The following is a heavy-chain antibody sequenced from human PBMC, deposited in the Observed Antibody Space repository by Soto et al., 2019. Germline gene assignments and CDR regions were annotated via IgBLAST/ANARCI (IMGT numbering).Heavy chain of an antibody. Sequence: EVQLVDSGGGLVQPGGSLRLSCAASGFTFSSYSMNWVRQAPGKGLEWVSYISSSSSTIYYADSVKGRLTISRDNAKNSLSLQMNSLRAEDTAVYYCARHPDRIAEVGWFDPWGPGTLVTGSS. V-gene: IGHV3-48*01. J-gene: IGHJ5*02. CDR2: ISSSSSTI. D-gene: IGHD6-13*01. CDR1: GFTFSSYS. CDR3: ARHPDRIAEVGWFDP.